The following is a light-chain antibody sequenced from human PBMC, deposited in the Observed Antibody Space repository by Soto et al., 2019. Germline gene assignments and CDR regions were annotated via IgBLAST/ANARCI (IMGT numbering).Light chain of an antibody. CDR2: EVS. Sequence: QSVLTQLASVSGSPGQSITISCTGTSSDVVGYNYVSWYQQHPGKDPKLIISEVSNRPSGVSTRFYGSKSGNTASLTISGLQAEDEADYYCTSYTSTISHVRFGGGTKLTVL. CDR3: TSYTSTISHVR. CDR1: SSDVVGYNY. J-gene: IGLJ2*01. V-gene: IGLV2-14*03.